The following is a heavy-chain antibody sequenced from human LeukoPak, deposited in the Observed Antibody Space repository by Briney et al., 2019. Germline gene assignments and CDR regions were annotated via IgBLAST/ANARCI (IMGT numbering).Heavy chain of an antibody. CDR2: ISGSGGST. CDR1: GFTFSSYA. V-gene: IGHV3-23*01. J-gene: IGHJ6*02. Sequence: GGSLRLSCAASGFTFSSYAMSWVRQAPGKGLEWVSAISGSGGSTYYADSVKGRFTISRDNSKNTLYLQMNSLRAEDTAVYYCAKNPFHYDGYCYYYGMDVWGQGTTVTVSS. D-gene: IGHD3-3*01. CDR3: AKNPFHYDGYCYYYGMDV.